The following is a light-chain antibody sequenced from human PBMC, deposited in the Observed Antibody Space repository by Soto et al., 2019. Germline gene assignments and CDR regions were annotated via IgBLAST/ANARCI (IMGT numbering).Light chain of an antibody. CDR1: QSVYSNY. V-gene: IGKV3-20*01. CDR2: RAS. J-gene: IGKJ2*01. CDR3: QQYGCSPLFT. Sequence: EIVLTQSPGTLSLSPRERATLSCRASQSVYSNYLAWYQQKPGQAPRLLIYRASSRATGIPDRFSGSGSGTAFTITISRLEPEDFALYYCQQYGCSPLFTFGQGTKLEIK.